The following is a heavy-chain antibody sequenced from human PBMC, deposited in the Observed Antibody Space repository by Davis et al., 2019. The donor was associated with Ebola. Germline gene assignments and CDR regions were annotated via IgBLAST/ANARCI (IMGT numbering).Heavy chain of an antibody. CDR3: ARLFSGLYYYGMDV. CDR1: GYTFTSYA. V-gene: IGHV1-3*01. J-gene: IGHJ6*04. Sequence: ASVQVSCKASGYTFTSYAMHWVRQAPGQRLEWMGWINAGNGNTKYSQKFQGRVTITRDTSASTAYMELSSLRSEDTAVYYCARLFSGLYYYGMDVWGKGTTVTVSS. D-gene: IGHD5-12*01. CDR2: INAGNGNT.